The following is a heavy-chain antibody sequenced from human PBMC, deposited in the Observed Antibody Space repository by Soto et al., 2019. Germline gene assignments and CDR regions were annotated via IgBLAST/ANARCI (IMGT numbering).Heavy chain of an antibody. V-gene: IGHV4-39*01. Sequence: SDTMSLSCSVSGGSVSISTYYWAWIRQPPGKGLEWIGSVYNSGTTYYNTSLKSRVTISVDTSKNQFSLTLSSVTAADTALYYCXRHWLGAGRPRLTWFDPWGQGTLVTVSS. CDR1: GGSVSISTYY. D-gene: IGHD6-6*01. CDR2: VYNSGTT. J-gene: IGHJ5*02. CDR3: XRHWLGAGRPRLTWFDP.